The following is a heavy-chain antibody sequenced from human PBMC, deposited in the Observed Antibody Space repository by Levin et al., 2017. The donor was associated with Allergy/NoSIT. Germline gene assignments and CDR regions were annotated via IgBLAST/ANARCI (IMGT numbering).Heavy chain of an antibody. V-gene: IGHV1-46*01. Sequence: ASVKVSCKTSADTFRRYYIHWIRQAPGQGLEWMGIINPSGGATTYSQNFQIRVTMTADTSTDTMYMELRNLIPEDTAVYYCAREYIHLSSPDFWGQGTLVTVSS. CDR2: INPSGGAT. D-gene: IGHD6-6*01. CDR1: ADTFRRYY. CDR3: AREYIHLSSPDF. J-gene: IGHJ4*02.